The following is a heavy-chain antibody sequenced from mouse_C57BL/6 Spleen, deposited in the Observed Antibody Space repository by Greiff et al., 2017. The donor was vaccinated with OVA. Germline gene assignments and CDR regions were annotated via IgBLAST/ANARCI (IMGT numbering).Heavy chain of an antibody. CDR3: AREDYGSSYFDY. J-gene: IGHJ2*01. D-gene: IGHD1-1*01. CDR2: IDPSVSET. V-gene: IGHV1-52*01. Sequence: QVQLQQPGAELVRPGSSVKLSCKASGYTFTSYWMHWVKQRPIQGLEWIGNIDPSVSETHYNQKFKDKATLTVDKSSSTAYMQLSSLTSEDSAVYYCAREDYGSSYFDYWGQGTTLTVSS. CDR1: GYTFTSYW.